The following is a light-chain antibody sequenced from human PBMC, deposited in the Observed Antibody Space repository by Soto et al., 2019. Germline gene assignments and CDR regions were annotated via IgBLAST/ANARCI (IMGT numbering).Light chain of an antibody. Sequence: EIVLTLSPTPLSVSPGERATLSCRARRSVSTTLSWYQQKPGQVPSLHIYGASTRASGIPARFSGSGSGTEFTLTIVSPQAEDVAVYYCQQYSSSPSFGQGTRLEIK. J-gene: IGKJ5*01. CDR2: GAS. V-gene: IGKV3-15*01. CDR1: RSVSTT. CDR3: QQYSSSPS.